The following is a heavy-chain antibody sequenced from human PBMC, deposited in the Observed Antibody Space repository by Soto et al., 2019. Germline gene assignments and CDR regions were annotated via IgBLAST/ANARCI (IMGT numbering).Heavy chain of an antibody. V-gene: IGHV1-18*01. CDR1: GYTFTSYG. D-gene: IGHD4-17*01. CDR2: ISAYNGNT. J-gene: IGHJ4*02. Sequence: GASVKVSCKASGYTFTSYGISWVRQAPGQGLEWMGWISAYNGNTNYAQKLQGRVTMTTDTSTSTAYMELRSLRSDDTAVYYCARDRDHFLLSTTVTTVFDYWGQGTLVTVSS. CDR3: ARDRDHFLLSTTVTTVFDY.